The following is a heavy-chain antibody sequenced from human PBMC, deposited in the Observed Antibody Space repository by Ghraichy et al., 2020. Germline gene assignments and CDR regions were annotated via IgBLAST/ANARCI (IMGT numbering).Heavy chain of an antibody. J-gene: IGHJ6*02. D-gene: IGHD2-21*01. CDR1: GFTFSSYW. CDR2: INSDGDST. Sequence: GGSLRLSCAASGFTFSSYWMHWVRQAPGKGLVWVSRINSDGDSTTYADSVKGRFTISKDNAKNTLYLQMNSLRAEDTAVYYCVKDLVGGGFGAYGMDVWGQGTTVTVSS. CDR3: VKDLVGGGFGAYGMDV. V-gene: IGHV3-74*01.